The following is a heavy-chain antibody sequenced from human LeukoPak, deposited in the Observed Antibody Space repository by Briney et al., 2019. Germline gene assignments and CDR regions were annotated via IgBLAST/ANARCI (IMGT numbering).Heavy chain of an antibody. CDR3: ARDVGGDPTFNWFDP. CDR2: IIPIFGTA. V-gene: IGHV1-69*05. J-gene: IGHJ5*02. Sequence: GASVKVSCKASGGTFSSYAISWVRQAPGQGLGWMGRIIPIFGTANYAQKFQGRVTITTDESTSTAYMELSSLRSEDTAVYYCARDVGGDPTFNWFDPWGQGTLVTVSS. CDR1: GGTFSSYA. D-gene: IGHD4-17*01.